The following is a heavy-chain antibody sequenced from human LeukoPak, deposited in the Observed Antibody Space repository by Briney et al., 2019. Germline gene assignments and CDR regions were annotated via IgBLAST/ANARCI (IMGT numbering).Heavy chain of an antibody. V-gene: IGHV4-31*03. CDR3: ARWVSVLYYFDY. CDR2: IYYSGST. D-gene: IGHD2-8*01. Sequence: SETLSLTCTVSGGSISSGGYYWSWIRQHPGKGLEWIGYIYYSGSTYYNPFLKSRVTISVDTSKNQFSLKLSSVTAADTAVYYCARWVSVLYYFDYWGQGTLVTVSS. J-gene: IGHJ4*02. CDR1: GGSISSGGYY.